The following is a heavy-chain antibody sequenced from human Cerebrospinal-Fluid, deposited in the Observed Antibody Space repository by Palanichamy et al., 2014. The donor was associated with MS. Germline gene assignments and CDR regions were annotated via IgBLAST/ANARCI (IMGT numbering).Heavy chain of an antibody. Sequence: QVHLVQSGAEAKKPGASVKVSCRASGYTFSGYYMHWVRQAPGQGPEWMGWINPNSGGTNYAQNFQGWVTMTRDTSSATAYLELRGLKSDDTALYYCAKGASDSNYAGGMDVWGQGTMVTVSS. CDR1: GYTFSGYY. V-gene: IGHV1-2*04. CDR2: INPNSGGT. CDR3: AKGASDSNYAGGMDV. J-gene: IGHJ6*02. D-gene: IGHD4-11*01.